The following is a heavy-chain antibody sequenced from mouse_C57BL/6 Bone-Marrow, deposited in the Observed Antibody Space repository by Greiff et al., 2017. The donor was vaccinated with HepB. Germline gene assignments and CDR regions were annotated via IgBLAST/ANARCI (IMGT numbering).Heavy chain of an antibody. CDR1: GYTFTSYW. CDR2: IHPNSGST. D-gene: IGHD2-5*01. V-gene: IGHV1-64*01. J-gene: IGHJ1*03. Sequence: VQLQQPGAELVKPGASVKLSCKASGYTFTSYWMHWVKQRPGQGLEWIGMIHPNSGSTNYNEKFKSKATLTVDKSSSTAYMQLSSLTSEDSAVYYCARSSNYGWYFDVWGTGPTVTVSS. CDR3: ARSSNYGWYFDV.